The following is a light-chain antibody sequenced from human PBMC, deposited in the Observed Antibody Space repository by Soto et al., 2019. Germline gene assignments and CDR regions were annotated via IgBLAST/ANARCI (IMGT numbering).Light chain of an antibody. CDR3: TSYAGSNDVI. CDR2: EVS. Sequence: QSVLTHPPSASGSPGQSVTISCTGTSSDVGGYKYVSWYQQHPGKAPKLIIYEVSKRPSGVPDRFSGSKSGNTASLTVSGRQAEDEADYYCTSYAGSNDVIFGGGTQLTVL. J-gene: IGLJ2*01. CDR1: SSDVGGYKY. V-gene: IGLV2-8*01.